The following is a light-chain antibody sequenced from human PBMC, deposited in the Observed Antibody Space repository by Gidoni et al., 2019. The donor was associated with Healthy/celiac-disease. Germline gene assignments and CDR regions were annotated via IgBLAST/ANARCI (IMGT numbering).Light chain of an antibody. CDR1: QGSRND. V-gene: IGKV1-17*01. CDR2: AAS. Sequence: DIQMTQSPSSLSASVGDRVTITCRATQGSRNDLGWYQQKPGKAPKRLIYAASSVQSGVPARFSGRESGTEFILTSSRLQPEDFANYYCLQHNSYPRTFGQGTKVEIK. CDR3: LQHNSYPRT. J-gene: IGKJ1*01.